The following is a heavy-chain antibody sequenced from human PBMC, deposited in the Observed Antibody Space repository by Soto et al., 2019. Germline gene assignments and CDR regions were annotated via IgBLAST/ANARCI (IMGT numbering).Heavy chain of an antibody. Sequence: SETLSLTCAVYGGSFSGYYWSWIRQPPGKGLEWIGEINYGGSTNYNPSLKSRVTISVDTSKKQISLNLNSVTAADTAVYYCARGVWGKGDSFDYWGRGTLVTVSS. CDR1: GGSFSGYY. J-gene: IGHJ4*02. CDR2: INYGGST. V-gene: IGHV4-34*01. D-gene: IGHD7-27*01. CDR3: ARGVWGKGDSFDY.